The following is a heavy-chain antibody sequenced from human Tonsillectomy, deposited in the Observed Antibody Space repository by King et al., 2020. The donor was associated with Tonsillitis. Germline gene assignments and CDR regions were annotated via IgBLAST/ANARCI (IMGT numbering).Heavy chain of an antibody. CDR3: ARGRRELRAFDI. D-gene: IGHD1-26*01. CDR2: IYHSGST. J-gene: IGHJ3*02. V-gene: IGHV4-30-2*01. CDR1: GGSISSGGYS. Sequence: LQLQESGSGLVKPSQTLSLTCAVSGGSISSGGYSWSWIRQPPGKGLEWIGYIYHSGSTYYNPSLKSRVTISVDRSKNQFSLKLSSVTAADTAVYYCARGRRELRAFDIWGQGTMVTVSS.